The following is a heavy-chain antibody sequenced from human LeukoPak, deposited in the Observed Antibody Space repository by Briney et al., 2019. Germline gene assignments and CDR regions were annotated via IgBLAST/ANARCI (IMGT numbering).Heavy chain of an antibody. J-gene: IGHJ4*02. Sequence: SETLSLTCAVYGESFSAYYWSWIRQPPGKGLEWIGEIIHSGSTTYNPSLKSRVTMSVDTSKNQFSLKLSSVTAADTAVYYCARVVRDGYNLGVFDYWGQGTLVTVSS. CDR3: ARVVRDGYNLGVFDY. CDR1: GESFSAYY. V-gene: IGHV4-34*12. CDR2: IIHSGST. D-gene: IGHD5-24*01.